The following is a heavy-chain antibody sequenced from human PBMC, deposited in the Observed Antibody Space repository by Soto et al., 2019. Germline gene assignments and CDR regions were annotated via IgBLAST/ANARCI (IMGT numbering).Heavy chain of an antibody. J-gene: IGHJ4*02. Sequence: EVQLVESGGGLVQPGGSLRLSCAVSGFTFSSFWMHWVRQATGEGLVWVSRINTDGSSTSYADSVKGRFTISRDNAKNTLYLQMNSLRVEDTVMYYCAKRGVDTFGLSYWGQGTLVTVSS. CDR2: INTDGSST. D-gene: IGHD3-10*01. CDR3: AKRGVDTFGLSY. V-gene: IGHV3-74*01. CDR1: GFTFSSFW.